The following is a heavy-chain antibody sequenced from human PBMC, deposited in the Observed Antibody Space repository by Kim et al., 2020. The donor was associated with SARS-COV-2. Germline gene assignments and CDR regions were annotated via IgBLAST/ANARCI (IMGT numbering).Heavy chain of an antibody. CDR3: ARASPSINWNSPYFDY. Sequence: ASVKVSCKASGYTFTSYAMHWVRQAPGQRLEWMGWINAGNGNTKYSQKFQGRVTITRDTSASTACMELSSLRSEDTAVYYCARASPSINWNSPYFDYWGQGTLVTVSS. J-gene: IGHJ4*02. D-gene: IGHD1-20*01. V-gene: IGHV1-3*01. CDR2: INAGNGNT. CDR1: GYTFTSYA.